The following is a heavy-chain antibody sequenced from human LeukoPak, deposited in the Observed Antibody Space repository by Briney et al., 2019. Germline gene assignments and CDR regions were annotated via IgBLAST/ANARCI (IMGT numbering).Heavy chain of an antibody. V-gene: IGHV3-9*03. CDR3: AKDGESSGWYGYYFDY. Sequence: GGSLRLSCAASGFTFDDYAMHWVRQAPGKGLEWVSGISWNSGSIGYADSVKGRFTISRDNAKNSLYLQMNSLRAEDMALHYCAKDGESSGWYGYYFDYWGQGTLVTVSS. CDR2: ISWNSGSI. J-gene: IGHJ4*02. CDR1: GFTFDDYA. D-gene: IGHD6-19*01.